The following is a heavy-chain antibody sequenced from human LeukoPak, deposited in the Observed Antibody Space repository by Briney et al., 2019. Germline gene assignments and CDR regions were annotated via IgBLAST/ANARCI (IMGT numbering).Heavy chain of an antibody. CDR1: GYSFTSYW. J-gene: IGHJ5*02. CDR2: IYPGDSDT. CDR3: ARCPRFITMVRGVISPGYHNWFDP. V-gene: IGHV5-51*01. Sequence: GESLKISCKVSGYSFTSYWIGWVRQMPGKGLEWMGIIYPGDSDTRYSPSFQGQVTISADKSISTAYLQWSSLKASDTAMYYCARCPRFITMVRGVISPGYHNWFDPWGQGTLVTVSS. D-gene: IGHD3-10*01.